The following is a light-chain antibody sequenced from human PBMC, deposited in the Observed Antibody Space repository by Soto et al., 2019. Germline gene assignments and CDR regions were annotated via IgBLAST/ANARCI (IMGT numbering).Light chain of an antibody. V-gene: IGKV1-5*03. CDR2: KAS. CDR3: QKYDSAPKT. CDR1: QSISSW. Sequence: DIQMTQSPSTLSASVGDRVTITCRASQSISSWLAWYQQKPGKAPKLLIYKASSLASGVPARFSGSGSGTEFTLTINSLQPEDVATYYCQKYDSAPKTFGQGTKVDI. J-gene: IGKJ1*01.